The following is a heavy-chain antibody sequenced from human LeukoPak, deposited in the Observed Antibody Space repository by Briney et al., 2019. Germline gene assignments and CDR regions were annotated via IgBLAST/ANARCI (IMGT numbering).Heavy chain of an antibody. CDR1: GVIFSNYD. V-gene: IGHV3-13*01. CDR2: IGTAGDT. Sequence: GGSLRLSCAASGVIFSNYDMHWVRQAAGKGLEWVSGIGTAGDTYYPGSVKGRFTISRENAKNSLYPHMNSLSAGDTAMYYCASSPAYSSSWYAIDTWGQGTLVTVSS. CDR3: ASSPAYSSSWYAIDT. D-gene: IGHD6-13*01. J-gene: IGHJ5*02.